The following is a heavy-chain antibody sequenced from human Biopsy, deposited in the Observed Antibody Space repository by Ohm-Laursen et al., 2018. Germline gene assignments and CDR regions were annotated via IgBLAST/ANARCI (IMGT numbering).Heavy chain of an antibody. Sequence: SLRLSCAASEFIFDDYDMHWVRQAPGKGLEWVSRINRDSDTADYVDSVRGRFTISRDNARKTLFLQMNSLRPEDTALYYCVKDRGGARASFHYWGQGIRVAVSS. CDR1: EFIFDDYD. J-gene: IGHJ4*02. V-gene: IGHV3-9*01. CDR3: VKDRGGARASFHY. D-gene: IGHD3-16*01. CDR2: INRDSDTA.